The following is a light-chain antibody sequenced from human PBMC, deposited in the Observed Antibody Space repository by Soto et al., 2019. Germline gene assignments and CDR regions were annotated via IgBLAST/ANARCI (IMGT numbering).Light chain of an antibody. CDR1: PSVDTL. V-gene: IGKV3-11*01. J-gene: IGKJ4*01. Sequence: EIVLTQSPATLSLSPGERATLSCRASPSVDTLLSWYQQKPGQVPRLLIYDASNRATGIPARFSGSGSGTAFTPTISSLEPEDFAVYYCQQRREWPITFGGGTKVEIK. CDR2: DAS. CDR3: QQRREWPIT.